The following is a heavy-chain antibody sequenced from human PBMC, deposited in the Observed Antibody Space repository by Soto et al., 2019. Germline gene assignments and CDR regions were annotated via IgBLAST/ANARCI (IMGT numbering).Heavy chain of an antibody. J-gene: IGHJ5*01. CDR1: GFSFSTYN. CDR3: ARDRCYDGTCYSASDS. Sequence: GSLRLSCAASGFSFSTYNMDWVRQAPGKGPEWIAYISTTSFTIYYADSVKGRFTISRDNDRNSLYLEMNSLRDEDTAVYYCARDRCYDGTCYSASDSWGQGTLVTVSS. V-gene: IGHV3-48*02. CDR2: ISTTSFTI. D-gene: IGHD2-15*01.